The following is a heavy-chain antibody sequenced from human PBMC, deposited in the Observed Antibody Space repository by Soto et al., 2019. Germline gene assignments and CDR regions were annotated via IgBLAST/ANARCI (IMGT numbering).Heavy chain of an antibody. CDR2: VYYSGST. J-gene: IGHJ4*02. V-gene: IGHV4-39*01. CDR3: ARAYSSGWWIPFDY. Sequence: QLQLQESGPGLVKPSETLSLSCTVSGGSISSTSYYWGWIRQSPGKGLEWIGSVYYSGSTYYNPSRTRRATISVDTSKNQFPLKLSSVTDADTAVYHCARAYSSGWWIPFDYWGQGILVTVSS. CDR1: GGSISSTSYY. D-gene: IGHD6-19*01.